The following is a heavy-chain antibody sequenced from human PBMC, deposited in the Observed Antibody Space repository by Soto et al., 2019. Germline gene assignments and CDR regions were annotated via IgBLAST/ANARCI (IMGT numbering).Heavy chain of an antibody. CDR1: GFNFSRYG. CDR2: ISFDGNIK. J-gene: IGHJ4*02. D-gene: IGHD6-13*01. CDR3: EKKEKPGSAAEAVDF. Sequence: GGSLRLSCAASGFNFSRYGMYWVRQAPGKGLEWVGVISFDGNIKYYGDSVKGRFTMSRDNSENMVHLQMNSLRGDDTAMYYCEKKEKPGSAAEAVDFWGQGPLVTVYS. V-gene: IGHV3-30*18.